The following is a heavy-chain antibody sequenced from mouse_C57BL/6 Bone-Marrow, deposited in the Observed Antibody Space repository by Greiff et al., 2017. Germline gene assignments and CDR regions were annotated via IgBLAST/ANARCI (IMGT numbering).Heavy chain of an antibody. CDR3: ARGLRGYFDV. CDR2: INPSSGYT. Sequence: VKLVESGAELAKPGASVKLSCKASGYTFTSYWMHWVKQWPGPGLEWIGYINPSSGYTKYNQKFKDKATLTADKSSSTAYMQLSSLTYEDSAVYYCARGLRGYFDVWGTGTTVTVSS. V-gene: IGHV1-7*01. D-gene: IGHD3-1*01. J-gene: IGHJ1*03. CDR1: GYTFTSYW.